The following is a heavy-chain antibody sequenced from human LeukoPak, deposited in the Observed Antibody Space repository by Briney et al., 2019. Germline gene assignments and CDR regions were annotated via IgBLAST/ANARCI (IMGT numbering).Heavy chain of an antibody. Sequence: GASVKVSCKASGYTFTSYGISWVRQAPGQGLEWMGWISDYNGNREYAQKLQGRVTMTTDTSTSTAYMELRSLRSDDTAVYYCARSYYYGSGTSSPDYYYYMDVWGKGTTVTVSS. J-gene: IGHJ6*03. V-gene: IGHV1-18*01. CDR2: ISDYNGNR. D-gene: IGHD3-10*01. CDR1: GYTFTSYG. CDR3: ARSYYYGSGTSSPDYYYYMDV.